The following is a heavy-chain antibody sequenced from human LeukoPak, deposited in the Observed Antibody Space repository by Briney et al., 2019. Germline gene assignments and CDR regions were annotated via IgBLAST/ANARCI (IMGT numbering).Heavy chain of an antibody. V-gene: IGHV4-31*03. D-gene: IGHD6-6*01. Sequence: LQTLSLTCTVSGGSISSGGYYWRWIHQHPGKGLQWIGYIYYSGNTYYNPSLKRRVTISVDTSKNQFSLKLSSVTAADTAVYYCARGGDSSSSPLDPWGQGTLVTVSS. J-gene: IGHJ5*02. CDR1: GGSISSGGYY. CDR2: IYYSGNT. CDR3: ARGGDSSSSPLDP.